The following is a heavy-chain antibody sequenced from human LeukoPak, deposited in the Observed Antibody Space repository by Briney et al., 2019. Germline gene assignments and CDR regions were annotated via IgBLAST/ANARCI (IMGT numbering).Heavy chain of an antibody. CDR1: GFTFSSYA. J-gene: IGHJ6*02. CDR3: ARVGYYDSRGMDV. Sequence: GGSLRLSCAASGFTFSSYAMSWVRQAPGKGLEWVSAISGSGGSTYYADSVKGRFTISRDNAKNSLYLQMNSLRAEDTAVYYCARVGYYDSRGMDVWGQGTTVTVSS. CDR2: ISGSGGST. D-gene: IGHD3-22*01. V-gene: IGHV3-23*01.